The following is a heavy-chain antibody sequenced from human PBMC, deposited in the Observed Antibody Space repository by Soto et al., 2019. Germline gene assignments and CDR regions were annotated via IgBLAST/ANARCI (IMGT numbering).Heavy chain of an antibody. V-gene: IGHV4-31*03. J-gene: IGHJ2*01. CDR3: ARSGRYCGGDCYLLRYWYFDL. Sequence: SETLSLTCTVSGGSISSGGYYWSWIRQHPGKGLEWIGYIYYSGSTYYNPSLKSRVTISVDTSKNQFSLKLSSVTAADTAVYYCARSGRYCGGDCYLLRYWYFDLWGRGTLVT. CDR1: GGSISSGGYY. CDR2: IYYSGST. D-gene: IGHD2-21*02.